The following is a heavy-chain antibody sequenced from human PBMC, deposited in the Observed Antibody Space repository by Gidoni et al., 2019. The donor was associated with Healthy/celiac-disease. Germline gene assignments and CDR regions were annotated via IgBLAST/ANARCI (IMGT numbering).Heavy chain of an antibody. CDR1: GFSLSNARMG. J-gene: IGHJ2*01. D-gene: IGHD6-19*01. CDR3: ARIAVAGWYFDL. CDR2: IFSNDEK. Sequence: QVTLKESGPVLVKPTETLTLTCTVSGFSLSNARMGVSWIRQPPGKALEWLAHIFSNDEKSYSTSLKSRLTISKDTSKSQVVLTMTNMDPVDTATYYCARIAVAGWYFDLWGRGTLVTVSS. V-gene: IGHV2-26*01.